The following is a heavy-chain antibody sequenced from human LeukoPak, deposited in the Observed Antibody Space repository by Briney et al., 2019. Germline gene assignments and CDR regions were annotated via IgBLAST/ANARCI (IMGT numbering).Heavy chain of an antibody. V-gene: IGHV1-69*04. CDR2: IIPILGIA. CDR3: ARKVYCSGGSCYYFDY. D-gene: IGHD2-15*01. J-gene: IGHJ4*02. CDR1: GGTFSSYA. Sequence: ASVKVSCKASGGTFSSYAISWVRQAPGQGLEWMGRIIPILGIANYAQKFQGRVTITADKSTSTAYMELSSLRSEDTAVYYCARKVYCSGGSCYYFDYWGQGTLVTVSS.